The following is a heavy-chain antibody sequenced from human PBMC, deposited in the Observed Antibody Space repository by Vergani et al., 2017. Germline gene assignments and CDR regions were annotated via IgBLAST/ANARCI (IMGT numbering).Heavy chain of an antibody. D-gene: IGHD3-22*01. Sequence: QVQLVQSGAEVKKPGSSVKVSCTASGGTFSSYAISWVRQAPGQGLEWMGGIIPIFGTANYAQKFQGRVTITADESTSTAYLELSSLRSEDTAVYYCARDTPRITMIVYGFDPWGQGTLVTVSS. J-gene: IGHJ5*02. CDR1: GGTFSSYA. CDR2: IIPIFGTA. V-gene: IGHV1-69*01. CDR3: ARDTPRITMIVYGFDP.